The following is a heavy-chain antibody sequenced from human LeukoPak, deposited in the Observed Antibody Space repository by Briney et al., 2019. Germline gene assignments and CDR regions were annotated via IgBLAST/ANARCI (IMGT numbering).Heavy chain of an antibody. Sequence: PGGSLRLSCAASGFPFSSSAMSWVRQAPGKGLEWVSAISGSGGSTYYADSVKGRFTISRDNSKNTLYLQMNSLRAEDTAVYYCAKVHCSSTSCYAEYFQHWGQGTLVTVSS. D-gene: IGHD2-2*01. V-gene: IGHV3-23*01. J-gene: IGHJ1*01. CDR3: AKVHCSSTSCYAEYFQH. CDR1: GFPFSSSA. CDR2: ISGSGGST.